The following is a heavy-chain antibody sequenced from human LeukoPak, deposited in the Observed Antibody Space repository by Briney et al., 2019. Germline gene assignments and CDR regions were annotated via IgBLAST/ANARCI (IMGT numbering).Heavy chain of an antibody. CDR3: ATLPTVVTPGY. J-gene: IGHJ4*02. V-gene: IGHV1-18*01. D-gene: IGHD4-23*01. CDR1: GYTFTSYG. Sequence: ASVKVSCRASGYTFTSYGISWVRQAPGQGLEWMGWISAYNGNTNYAQKLQGRVTMTTDTSTSTAYMELRSLRSDDTAVYYCATLPTVVTPGYWGQGTLVTVSS. CDR2: ISAYNGNT.